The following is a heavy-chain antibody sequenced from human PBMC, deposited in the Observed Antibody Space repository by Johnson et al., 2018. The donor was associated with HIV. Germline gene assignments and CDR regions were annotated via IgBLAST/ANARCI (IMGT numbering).Heavy chain of an antibody. CDR2: ISWNSGRI. V-gene: IGHV3-9*01. D-gene: IGHD3-22*01. J-gene: IGHJ3*02. CDR1: GFTFDYYA. Sequence: QLVESGGGLVQPGRSLRLSCAASGFTFDYYAMHWVRQAPGKGLEWVSGISWNSGRIGYADSVKGRFTISRDNSKNTLYLQMNSLRAEDTAVYYCARAGYYYDSSGIFIPQDAFDIWGQGTMVTVSS. CDR3: ARAGYYYDSSGIFIPQDAFDI.